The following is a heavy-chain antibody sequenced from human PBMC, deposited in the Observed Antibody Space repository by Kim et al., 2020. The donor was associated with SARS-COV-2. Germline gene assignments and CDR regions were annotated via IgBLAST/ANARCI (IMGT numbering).Heavy chain of an antibody. V-gene: IGHV3-30*18. Sequence: GGSLRLSCAASGFTFSSYGMHWVREAPGKGLEWVAVISYDGSNKYYADSVKGRFTISRDNSKNTLYLQMNSLRAEDTAVYYCAKGPDRAVAGGPLDYWGQGTLVTVSS. CDR1: GFTFSSYG. D-gene: IGHD6-19*01. CDR2: ISYDGSNK. J-gene: IGHJ4*02. CDR3: AKGPDRAVAGGPLDY.